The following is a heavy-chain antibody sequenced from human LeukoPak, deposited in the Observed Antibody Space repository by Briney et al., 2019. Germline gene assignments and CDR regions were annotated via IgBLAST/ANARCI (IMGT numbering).Heavy chain of an antibody. CDR3: ARGHGAGFSQNFDY. CDR1: GYTFTGYY. CDR2: INPNSGGT. J-gene: IGHJ4*01. V-gene: IGHV1-2*02. Sequence: ASVKVSCKASGYTFTGYYMHWVRQAPGQGLEWMGWINPNSGGTNYAQKFQGRVTMTRDTSISTAYMELSRLRSDDTAVYYRARGHGAGFSQNFDYRGQGTLVTASS. D-gene: IGHD6-19*01.